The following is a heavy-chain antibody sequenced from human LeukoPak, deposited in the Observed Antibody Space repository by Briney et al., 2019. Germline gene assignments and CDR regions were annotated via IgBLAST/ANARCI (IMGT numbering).Heavy chain of an antibody. J-gene: IGHJ4*02. CDR2: IQGDGSKV. V-gene: IGHV3-7*01. Sequence: GGSLRLSCAASGFTFSSYWMTWVRQAPGKGLEWVANIQGDGSKVYYVDSVKGRFTISRDNAKNSLYLQMTSLRAEDTAVYYCASSQVGAFDYWGQGTLVTVSS. CDR1: GFTFSSYW. CDR3: ASSQVGAFDY. D-gene: IGHD1-26*01.